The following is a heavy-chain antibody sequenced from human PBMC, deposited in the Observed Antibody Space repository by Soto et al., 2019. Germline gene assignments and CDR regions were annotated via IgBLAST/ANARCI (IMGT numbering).Heavy chain of an antibody. CDR1: GFTFTRYS. J-gene: IGHJ4*02. V-gene: IGHV3-21*06. CDR3: ARESEDLTSNFDY. CDR2: ISSTTNYI. Sequence: GSLRLSCAASGFTFTRYSMNWVRQAPGKGLEWVSSISSTTNYIYYGDSMKGRFTISRDNARNSLYLEMNSLRAEDTAVYYCARESEDLTSNFDYWGQGTLVTVSS.